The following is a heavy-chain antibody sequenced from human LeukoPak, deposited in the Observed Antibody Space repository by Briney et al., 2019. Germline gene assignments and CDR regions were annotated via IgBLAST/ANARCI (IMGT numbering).Heavy chain of an antibody. D-gene: IGHD6-13*01. V-gene: IGHV1-2*02. Sequence: GASVKVSCKASGYTFTGYYMHWVRQAPGQGLEWMGWINPNSGGTNYAQKFQGRVTMTRDTSISTAYMELSRLRSDDTAVYYCARDTIAAAGNWFDPWGQGTLVTVSS. J-gene: IGHJ5*02. CDR1: GYTFTGYY. CDR2: INPNSGGT. CDR3: ARDTIAAAGNWFDP.